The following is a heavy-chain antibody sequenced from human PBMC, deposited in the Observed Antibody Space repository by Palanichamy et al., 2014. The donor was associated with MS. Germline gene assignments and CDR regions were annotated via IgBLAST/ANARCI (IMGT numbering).Heavy chain of an antibody. CDR2: INSDGSRT. CDR3: ARSSGSNSPVDH. J-gene: IGHJ4*02. Sequence: QLVESGGGLIXPGGSLRLSCAASGFTFSSSCMHWVRQTPGKGLVWVTRINSDGSRTTYADSVKGRFTISRDNAKNTLYLQMNSLRAEDTSVYYCARSSGSNSPVDHWGQGTLVTVSS. V-gene: IGHV3-74*01. D-gene: IGHD6-19*01. CDR1: GFTFSSSC.